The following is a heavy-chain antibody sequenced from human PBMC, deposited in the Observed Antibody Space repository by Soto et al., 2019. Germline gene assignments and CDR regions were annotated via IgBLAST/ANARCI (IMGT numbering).Heavy chain of an antibody. CDR2: IIPIFGTA. Sequence: SVKVSCKASGGTFSSYAISWVRQAPGQGLEWMGGIIPIFGTANYAQKFQGRVTITADESTSTAYMELSSLRSEDTAVYYCASTKLGVVVVVAATPAAFDIWGQGTMVTVSS. CDR3: ASTKLGVVVVVAATPAAFDI. J-gene: IGHJ3*02. CDR1: GGTFSSYA. D-gene: IGHD2-15*01. V-gene: IGHV1-69*13.